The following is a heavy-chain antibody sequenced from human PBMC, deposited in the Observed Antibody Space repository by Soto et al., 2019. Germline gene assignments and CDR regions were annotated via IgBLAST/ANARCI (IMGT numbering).Heavy chain of an antibody. Sequence: ASVKVSCKASGYTFTGYYMHWVRQAPGQGLEWMGWINPNSGGTNYAQKFQGWVTMTRDTSISTAYMELSRLRSDDTAVYYCARDGGCSSTSCLYGMDVWGQGTTVTVSS. CDR2: INPNSGGT. V-gene: IGHV1-2*04. D-gene: IGHD2-2*01. J-gene: IGHJ6*02. CDR3: ARDGGCSSTSCLYGMDV. CDR1: GYTFTGYY.